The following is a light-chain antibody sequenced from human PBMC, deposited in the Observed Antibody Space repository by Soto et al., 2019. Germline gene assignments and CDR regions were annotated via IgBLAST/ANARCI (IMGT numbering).Light chain of an antibody. V-gene: IGKV3-20*01. CDR3: QHYDSSPYT. CDR2: GAS. Sequence: EIVLTQAPGTLSLSPGERATLSCRASQSVSSSFLAWYQLKPGQAPRLLIYGASSRATGIPDRFSGSGSGTDFTLTISRLEPEDFAVYYCQHYDSSPYTFGQGTKLEIK. CDR1: QSVSSSF. J-gene: IGKJ2*01.